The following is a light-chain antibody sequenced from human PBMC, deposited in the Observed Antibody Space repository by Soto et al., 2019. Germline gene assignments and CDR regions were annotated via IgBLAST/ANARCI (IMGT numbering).Light chain of an antibody. CDR3: SSYTGTSSWV. CDR1: SGDIGGYNY. V-gene: IGLV2-14*01. CDR2: EVS. Sequence: QSVLTQPASVSGSPGQSITISCTGTSGDIGGYNYVSWYQQLPGKAPKLMIYEVSSRPSGVSNRFSGSKSGNTASLTISGLQAEDEADYHCSSYTGTSSWVFGGGTKLTVL. J-gene: IGLJ3*02.